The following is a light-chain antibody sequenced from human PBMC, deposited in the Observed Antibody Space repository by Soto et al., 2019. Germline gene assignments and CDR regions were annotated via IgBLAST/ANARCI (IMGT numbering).Light chain of an antibody. Sequence: QSVLTQPPSVSGAPGQRVTISCTGSSSDIGAGYDVHWYQQLPGTAPKLLIYGNSDRPSGVPDRFSGSKSGTSASRAITGLQAEDEADYYCQSYDSSLSAYVFGSGTRSPS. J-gene: IGLJ1*01. CDR3: QSYDSSLSAYV. CDR2: GNS. V-gene: IGLV1-40*01. CDR1: SSDIGAGYD.